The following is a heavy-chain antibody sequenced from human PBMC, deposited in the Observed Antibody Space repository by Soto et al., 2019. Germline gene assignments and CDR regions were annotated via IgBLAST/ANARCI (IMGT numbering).Heavy chain of an antibody. Sequence: EVQLLESGGGLVQPGGSLRLSCGASGFTFSDNAMPWVRQAPGKGLGGVSSISDDGDRTYYADSVKGRFAVSRDNSKNTRFLHMNSLGAEDTAVYYCAKSLSTAVNYGLDVWGQGTSVTVSS. CDR2: ISDDGDRT. J-gene: IGHJ6*02. CDR3: AKSLSTAVNYGLDV. V-gene: IGHV3-23*01. D-gene: IGHD2-2*01. CDR1: GFTFSDNA.